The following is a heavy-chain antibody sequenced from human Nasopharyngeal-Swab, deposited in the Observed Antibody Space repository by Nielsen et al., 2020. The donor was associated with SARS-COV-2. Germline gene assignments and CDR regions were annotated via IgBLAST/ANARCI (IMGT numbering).Heavy chain of an antibody. J-gene: IGHJ4*02. CDR1: GGSFSGYY. CDR2: INHSGST. CDR3: ARVYGSGKGWYYFDY. V-gene: IGHV4-34*01. Sequence: SETLSLTCAVYGGSFSGYYWSWIRQPPGKGLEWIGEINHSGSTNYNPSLKSRVTISVDTPKNQFSLKLSSVTAADTAVYYCARVYGSGKGWYYFDYWGQGTMVTVSS. D-gene: IGHD3-10*01.